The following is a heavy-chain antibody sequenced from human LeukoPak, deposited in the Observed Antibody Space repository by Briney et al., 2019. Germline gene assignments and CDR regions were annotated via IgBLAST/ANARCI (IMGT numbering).Heavy chain of an antibody. Sequence: PGGSLRLSCAASGFTFDDYAMHWVRQAPGKGLEWVSGISWNSGSIGYADSVKGRFTISRDNAKNSLYLQMNSLRAEDTALYYCAKGGSGSYYPGTIDCWGQGTLVTVSS. D-gene: IGHD1-26*01. CDR3: AKGGSGSYYPGTIDC. CDR1: GFTFDDYA. V-gene: IGHV3-9*01. J-gene: IGHJ4*02. CDR2: ISWNSGSI.